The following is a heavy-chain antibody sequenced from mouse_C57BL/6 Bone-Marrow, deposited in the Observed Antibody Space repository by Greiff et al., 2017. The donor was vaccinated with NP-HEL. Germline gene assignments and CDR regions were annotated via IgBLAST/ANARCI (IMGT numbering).Heavy chain of an antibody. V-gene: IGHV5-4*03. Sequence: EVKVEESGGGLVKPGGSLKLSCAASGFTFSSYAMSWVRQTPEKRLEWVATISDGGSYTYYPDNVKGRFTISRDNAKNNLYLQMSHLKSEDTAMYYCASYDGSPMDYWGQGTSVTVSS. CDR3: ASYDGSPMDY. J-gene: IGHJ4*01. CDR2: ISDGGSYT. D-gene: IGHD2-3*01. CDR1: GFTFSSYA.